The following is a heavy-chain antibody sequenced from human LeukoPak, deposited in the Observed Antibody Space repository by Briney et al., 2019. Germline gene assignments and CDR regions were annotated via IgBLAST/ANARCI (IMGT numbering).Heavy chain of an antibody. V-gene: IGHV1-24*01. CDR3: ATSYDFWSGQRRDAFDI. Sequence: GASVKVSCKVSGYTLTELSMHWVRQAPGKGLEWMGGFDPEDGETIYAQKFQGRVTMTEDTSTDTAYMELSSLRSEDTAVYYCATSYDFWSGQRRDAFDIWGQGTMVTVSS. J-gene: IGHJ3*02. D-gene: IGHD3-3*01. CDR2: FDPEDGET. CDR1: GYTLTELS.